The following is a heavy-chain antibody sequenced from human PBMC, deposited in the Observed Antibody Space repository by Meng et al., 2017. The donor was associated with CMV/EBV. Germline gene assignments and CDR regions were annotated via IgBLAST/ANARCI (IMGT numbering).Heavy chain of an antibody. CDR3: ARDSPGRYCSGGSRYYYYYGMDV. D-gene: IGHD2-15*01. J-gene: IGHJ6*02. CDR1: GFTFSSYS. CDR2: ISSSSSTI. V-gene: IGHV3-48*04. Sequence: GVSLRLSCAASGFTFSSYSMNWVRQAPGKGLEWVSYISSSSSTIYYADSVKGRFTISRDNSKNSLYLQMNSLRAEDTAVYYCARDSPGRYCSGGSRYYYYYGMDVWGQGTTVTVSS.